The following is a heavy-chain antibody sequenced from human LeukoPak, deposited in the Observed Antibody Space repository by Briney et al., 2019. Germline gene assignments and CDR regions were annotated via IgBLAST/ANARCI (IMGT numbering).Heavy chain of an antibody. J-gene: IGHJ5*02. CDR2: IYYSGST. D-gene: IGHD2-2*02. Sequence: SETLSLTCTVSGGSISSSSYYWGWIRQPRGKGLEWIGSIYYSGSTYYNPSLKSRVTISVDTSKNQFSLKLSSVTAADTAVYYCASRYCSSTSCYKGYNWFDPWGQGTLVTVSS. CDR3: ASRYCSSTSCYKGYNWFDP. V-gene: IGHV4-39*07. CDR1: GGSISSSSYY.